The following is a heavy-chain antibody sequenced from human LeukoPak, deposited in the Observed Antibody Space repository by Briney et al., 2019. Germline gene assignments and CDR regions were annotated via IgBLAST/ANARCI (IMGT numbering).Heavy chain of an antibody. CDR1: GGSISSSSYY. D-gene: IGHD3-10*01. CDR3: ARAWRITMVRGAPYYYYGMDV. CDR2: IYYSGST. Sequence: PSETLSLTCTVSGGSISSSSYYWGWIRQPPGKGLEWIGSIYYSGSTYYNPSLKSRVTISVDTSKNQFSLKLSSVTAADTAVYYCARAWRITMVRGAPYYYYGMDVWGQGTTVTVSS. J-gene: IGHJ6*02. V-gene: IGHV4-39*01.